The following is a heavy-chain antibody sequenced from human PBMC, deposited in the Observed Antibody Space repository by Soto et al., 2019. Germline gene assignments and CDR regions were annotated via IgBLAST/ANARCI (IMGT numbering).Heavy chain of an antibody. CDR1: GYRFTSYW. CDR3: ARTFGGQLYSFDF. J-gene: IGHJ4*02. CDR2: IYPGDSNT. D-gene: IGHD3-16*01. V-gene: IGHV5-51*01. Sequence: GESLKISCKGSGYRFTSYWIGWVRQMPGKGLEWMGIIYPGDSNTRYSPSLQGQVTISVDKSISTAYLQWSSLKASDTAIYYCARTFGGQLYSFDFWGQGTLVTVSS.